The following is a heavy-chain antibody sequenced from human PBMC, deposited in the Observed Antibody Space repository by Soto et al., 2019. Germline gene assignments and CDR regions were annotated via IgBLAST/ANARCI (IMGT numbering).Heavy chain of an antibody. CDR1: GSTFSTFG. J-gene: IGHJ6*03. Sequence: GGSLRLSCAASGSTFSTFGINWVRQAPGKGLEWVSYISSNSGTIYYADSVQGRFTISRDNAYSSLYLQMNSLRAEDTAVYYCARVRSSSFKTYFYYMDLWGKGTTVTVSS. D-gene: IGHD6-19*01. CDR2: ISSNSGTI. V-gene: IGHV3-48*01. CDR3: ARVRSSSFKTYFYYMDL.